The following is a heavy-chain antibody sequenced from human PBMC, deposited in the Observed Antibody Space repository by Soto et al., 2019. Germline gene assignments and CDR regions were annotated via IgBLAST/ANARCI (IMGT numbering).Heavy chain of an antibody. CDR2: ISYDGSNK. CDR1: GFTFSSYA. D-gene: IGHD3-3*01. J-gene: IGHJ4*02. CDR3: AADNDFWSGHYYFDY. Sequence: GGSLRLSCAASGFTFSSYAMHWVRQAPGKGLEWVALISYDGSNKYYADSVKGRFTISRDNSKNTLYLQMNSLRAEDTAIYYCAADNDFWSGHYYFDYWGQGTLVTVSS. V-gene: IGHV3-30-3*01.